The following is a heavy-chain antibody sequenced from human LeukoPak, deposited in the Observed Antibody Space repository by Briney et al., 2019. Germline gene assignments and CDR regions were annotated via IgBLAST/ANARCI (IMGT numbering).Heavy chain of an antibody. CDR3: ARGYSRSWAFDY. V-gene: IGHV4-30-4*01. CDR2: IYYSGST. J-gene: IGHJ4*02. D-gene: IGHD6-13*01. CDR1: GGSIRSGDYY. Sequence: PSQTLSLTCTVSGGSIRSGDYYWSWIRQPPGKGLEWIGYIYYSGSTYYSPSLKSRVTISVDTSKDRFSLNLSSVTAADTAVYYCARGYSRSWAFDYWGQGTLVTVSS.